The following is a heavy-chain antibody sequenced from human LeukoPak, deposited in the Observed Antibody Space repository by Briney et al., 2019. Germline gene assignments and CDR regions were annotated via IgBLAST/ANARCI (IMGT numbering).Heavy chain of an antibody. CDR1: GFTVSSNY. D-gene: IGHD1-7*01. CDR2: ISGSGGST. Sequence: GGSLRLSCAASGFTVSSNYMSWVRQAPGKGLEWVSAISGSGGSTYYADSVKGRFTISRDNSKNTLYLQMNSLRAEDTAVYYCAKEFLRTGTTPFDYWGQGTLVTVSS. V-gene: IGHV3-23*01. J-gene: IGHJ4*02. CDR3: AKEFLRTGTTPFDY.